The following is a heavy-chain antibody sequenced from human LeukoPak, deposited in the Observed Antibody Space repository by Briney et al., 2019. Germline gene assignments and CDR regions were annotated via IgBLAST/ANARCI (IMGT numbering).Heavy chain of an antibody. CDR3: ARGRGGDGYNFFFPFDY. J-gene: IGHJ4*02. V-gene: IGHV4-31*03. CDR1: CGSISSGGYY. Sequence: SQTLSLTCTVSCGSISSGGYYWSWIRQHPGKGLEWIGYIYYSGSTYYNPSLKSRVTISVDTSKNQFSLKLSSVTAADTAVYYCARGRGGDGYNFFFPFDYWGQGTLVTVSS. D-gene: IGHD5-24*01. CDR2: IYYSGST.